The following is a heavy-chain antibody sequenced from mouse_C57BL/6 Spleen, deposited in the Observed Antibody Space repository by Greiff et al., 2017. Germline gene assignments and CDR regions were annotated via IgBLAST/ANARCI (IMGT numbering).Heavy chain of an antibody. CDR1: GYTFTSYW. CDR3: ASVYYYGDYFDY. D-gene: IGHD1-1*01. J-gene: IGHJ2*01. Sequence: QVQLQQPGAELVMPGASVKLSCKASGYTFTSYWMHWVKQRPGQGLEWIGEIDPSDSYTNYNQKFKGKSTLTVDKSSSTAYMQLSSLTSEDSADYYCASVYYYGDYFDYWGQGTTLTVSS. V-gene: IGHV1-69*01. CDR2: IDPSDSYT.